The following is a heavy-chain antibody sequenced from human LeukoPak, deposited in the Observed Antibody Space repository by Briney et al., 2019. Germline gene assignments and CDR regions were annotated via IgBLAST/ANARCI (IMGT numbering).Heavy chain of an antibody. CDR1: GFTFSNYA. D-gene: IGHD2/OR15-2a*01. J-gene: IGHJ6*03. CDR3: ARTRNYYYNMDV. V-gene: IGHV3-23*05. CDR2: INTNGGST. Sequence: GGSLRLSCAAPGFTFSNYAMSWVRQAPGQGLEWVSVINTNGGSTYHADSVKGRFTISRDNSKDTLYLQMDSLRAEDTAVYYCARTRNYYYNMDVWGKGASLTVSS.